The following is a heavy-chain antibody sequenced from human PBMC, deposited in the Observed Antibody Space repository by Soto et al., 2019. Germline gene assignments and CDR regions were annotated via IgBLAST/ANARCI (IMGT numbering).Heavy chain of an antibody. CDR2: ISYDGSNK. CDR1: GFTFSSYA. J-gene: IGHJ4*02. V-gene: IGHV3-30-3*01. CDR3: ARDPGGLEDYDSSGYFPY. Sequence: PGGSLRLSCAASGFTFSSYAMHWVRQAPGKGLEWVAVISYDGSNKYYADSVKGRFTISRDNSKNTLYLQMNSLRAEDTAVYYCARDPGGLEDYDSSGYFPYWGQGTLVTVSS. D-gene: IGHD3-22*01.